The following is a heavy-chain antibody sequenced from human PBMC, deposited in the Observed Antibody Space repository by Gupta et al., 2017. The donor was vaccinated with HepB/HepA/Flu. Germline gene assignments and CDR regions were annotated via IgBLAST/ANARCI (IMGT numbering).Heavy chain of an antibody. V-gene: IGHV4-39*02. CDR3: AXLRIGDLDNYIDY. D-gene: IGHD3-16*01. Sequence: QLQLQESGPGLVKPSETLSLTCTVSGASIRSSGYYWCWVRQPPGKGLEWIGSINYSGQTFYNPYLRSRGTMAVDTSKNDFSLRLSSVTAAXTXVDDGAXLRIGDLDNYIDYWGQGTLVTVSS. CDR1: GASIRSSGYY. J-gene: IGHJ4*02. CDR2: INYSGQT.